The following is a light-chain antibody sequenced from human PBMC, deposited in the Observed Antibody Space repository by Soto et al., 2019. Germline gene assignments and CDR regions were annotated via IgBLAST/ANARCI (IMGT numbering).Light chain of an antibody. CDR1: QSVSSN. V-gene: IGKV3-15*01. CDR2: HAS. J-gene: IGKJ4*01. CDR3: HQYNKWPLT. Sequence: EIVMTQSPATLSVSPGERATLSCRASQSVSSNLAWYQQKPGQAPRLLIYHASTRATGIPARFSGSGSGTEFTLTISSLQSEDFAVYYCHQYNKWPLTFGGGTKVDIK.